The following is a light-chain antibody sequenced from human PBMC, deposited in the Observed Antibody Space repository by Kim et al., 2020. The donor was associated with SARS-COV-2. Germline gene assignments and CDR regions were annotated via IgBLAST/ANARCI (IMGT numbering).Light chain of an antibody. CDR3: QVWDSSTARV. J-gene: IGLJ1*01. CDR2: RDS. CDR1: NIGSKN. V-gene: IGLV3-9*01. Sequence: VALGKTARITCGGNNIGSKNVHWYQQKPGQAPVLVIYRDSNRPSGIPERFSGSNSGNTATLTISRAQAGDEADYYCQVWDSSTARVFGTGTKVTVL.